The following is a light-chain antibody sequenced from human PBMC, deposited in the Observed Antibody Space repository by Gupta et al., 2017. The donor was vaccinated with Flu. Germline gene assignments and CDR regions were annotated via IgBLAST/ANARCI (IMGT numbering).Light chain of an antibody. CDR1: SSNIGKNF. Sequence: QSVLTQPPSVTAAPGQKVTISCSGSSSNIGKNFVSWYQQLPGTAPNLLIFENSNRPSGIPDRFSGSKSGTSATLGITGLQTGDEADYYCATWDSSLIAGVFGGGTTLTVL. J-gene: IGLJ3*02. V-gene: IGLV1-51*02. CDR3: ATWDSSLIAGV. CDR2: ENS.